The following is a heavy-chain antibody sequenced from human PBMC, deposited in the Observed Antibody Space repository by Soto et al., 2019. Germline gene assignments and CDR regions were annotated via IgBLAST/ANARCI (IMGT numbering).Heavy chain of an antibody. Sequence: GVSLRLSCAASGFTFSNYWMSWVRQAPGKGLEWVADIKKDGGETYYVDSVKGRFTISRDNAKNSLYLQVNSLRAEDTAVYYCARAPNWNYYGLDVWGQGTTVTVSS. D-gene: IGHD1-1*01. J-gene: IGHJ6*02. CDR1: GFTFSNYW. CDR3: ARAPNWNYYGLDV. V-gene: IGHV3-7*01. CDR2: IKKDGGET.